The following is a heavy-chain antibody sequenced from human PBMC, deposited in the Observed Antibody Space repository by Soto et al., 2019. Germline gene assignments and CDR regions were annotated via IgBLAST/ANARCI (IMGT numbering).Heavy chain of an antibody. V-gene: IGHV4-34*01. CDR2: INPSGGT. D-gene: IGHD6-6*01. J-gene: IGHJ4*02. Sequence: SETLFLTCAVYGGSFSTDYWSWIRQPPGKGLEWIGEINPSGGTNYNPSLKSRVTISVATSKNQFSLKLSSVTAADTAVYYCARVLAARASRDFDYWGQGTLVTVS. CDR1: GGSFSTDY. CDR3: ARVLAARASRDFDY.